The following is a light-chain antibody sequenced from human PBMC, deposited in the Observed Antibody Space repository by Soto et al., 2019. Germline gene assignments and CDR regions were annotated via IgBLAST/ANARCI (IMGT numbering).Light chain of an antibody. CDR2: EGS. V-gene: IGLV2-23*01. CDR1: SSDVGTYTL. CDR3: YAHAASSAYV. Sequence: QSALTQPASVSGSPGQSITTSCTGTSSDVGTYTLVSWYQQHPGKAPKLIVYEGSKRPSGVSNRFSGSKSGNTASLTISGLQAEDEDDYHCYAHAASSAYVFGTGTKVTVL. J-gene: IGLJ1*01.